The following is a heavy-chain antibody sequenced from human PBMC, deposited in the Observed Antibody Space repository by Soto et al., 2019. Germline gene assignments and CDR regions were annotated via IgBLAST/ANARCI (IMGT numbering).Heavy chain of an antibody. D-gene: IGHD2-2*01. CDR1: GDSFNDYY. J-gene: IGHJ6*03. CDR2: INPNGGVT. CDR3: ARESRGATATIDYYYFYVDV. Sequence: QVQLAQSGAEVRKPGASVTVSCRSSGDSFNDYYIHWARQAPGQGVEWMAWINPNGGVTKYAPKFQGWVSMTRDTSIRRVCMELSRLSSDDKAVYYCARESRGATATIDYYYFYVDVGGTGTTVTVSS. V-gene: IGHV1-2*04.